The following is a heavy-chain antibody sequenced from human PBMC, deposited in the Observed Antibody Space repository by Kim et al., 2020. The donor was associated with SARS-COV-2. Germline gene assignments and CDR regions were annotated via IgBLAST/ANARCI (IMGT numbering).Heavy chain of an antibody. CDR2: IYYSGST. D-gene: IGHD6-19*01. CDR1: GGSISSSSYY. V-gene: IGHV4-39*01. J-gene: IGHJ4*02. Sequence: SETLSLTCTVSGGSISSSSYYWGWIRQPPGKGLEWIGSIYYSGSTYYNPSLKSRVTISVDTSKNQFSLKLSSVTAADTAVYYCARHGGSGWVPYYFDYWGQGTLVTVSS. CDR3: ARHGGSGWVPYYFDY.